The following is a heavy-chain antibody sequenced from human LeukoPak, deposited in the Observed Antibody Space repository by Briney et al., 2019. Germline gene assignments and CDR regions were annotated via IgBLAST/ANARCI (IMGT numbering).Heavy chain of an antibody. Sequence: PSETLSLTCTVSGGSISSYYWSLIRQPPGKELGWIGYIYYSGSTNYNPSLKSRVTISVDTSKNQISLKLSSVTAADTAVCYCARVEMASFDYWGQGTLVTVSS. CDR3: ARVEMASFDY. V-gene: IGHV4-59*08. CDR1: GGSISSYY. CDR2: IYYSGST. J-gene: IGHJ4*02. D-gene: IGHD5-24*01.